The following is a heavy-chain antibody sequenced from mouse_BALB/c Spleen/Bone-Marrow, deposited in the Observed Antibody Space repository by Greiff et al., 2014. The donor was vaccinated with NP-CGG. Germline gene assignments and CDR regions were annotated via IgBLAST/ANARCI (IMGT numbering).Heavy chain of an antibody. Sequence: QVQLKQSGPGLVAPSQSLSITCTVSGFSLNNYGVSWVRQPPGKGLEWLGVIWGDGSTNYHSALISRLSISKDTSKSQVFLKLNILQTDDTATYYCAKCDYYGYNYAMDYWGQGTSVTVST. J-gene: IGHJ4*01. D-gene: IGHD1-2*01. CDR1: GFSLNNYG. CDR2: IWGDGST. V-gene: IGHV2-3*01. CDR3: AKCDYYGYNYAMDY.